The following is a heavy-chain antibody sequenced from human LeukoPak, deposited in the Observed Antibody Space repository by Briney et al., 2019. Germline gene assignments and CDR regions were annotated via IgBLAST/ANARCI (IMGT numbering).Heavy chain of an antibody. Sequence: PSETLSLTCTVSGGSISSGDYYWSWIRQPPGKGLEWIGYIYYSGSTYYNPSLKSRVTISVDTSKNQFSLKLSSVTAADTAVYYCARGSVEMATIGDYWDQGTLVTVSS. CDR2: IYYSGST. D-gene: IGHD5-24*01. CDR3: ARGSVEMATIGDY. CDR1: GGSISSGDYY. J-gene: IGHJ4*02. V-gene: IGHV4-30-4*08.